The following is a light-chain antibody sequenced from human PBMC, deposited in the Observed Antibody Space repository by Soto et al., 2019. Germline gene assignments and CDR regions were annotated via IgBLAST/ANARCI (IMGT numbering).Light chain of an antibody. J-gene: IGKJ5*01. V-gene: IGKV3D-20*02. CDR2: GAS. CDR3: QQRSNWPPIT. Sequence: EIVLTQSPGTLSLSPGERATLSCRASQSVQFNYVAWYQQKPGQAPRLLIYGASSRATGIPDRFSGSGSGMDFTLTISRLEPEDFAVYYCQQRSNWPPITFGQGTRLEI. CDR1: QSVQFNY.